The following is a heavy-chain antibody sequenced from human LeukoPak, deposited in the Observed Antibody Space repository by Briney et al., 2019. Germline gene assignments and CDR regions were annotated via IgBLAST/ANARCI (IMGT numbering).Heavy chain of an antibody. CDR2: IYYSGST. CDR1: GGSISSYY. Sequence: PSETLSLTCTVSGGSISSYYWSWIRQPPVKGLEWIGYIYYSGSTNYNPSLKSRVTISVDTSKNQFSLKLSSVTAADTAVYYCARHGYCTGDCYSGFDYWGQGTLVTVST. J-gene: IGHJ4*02. CDR3: ARHGYCTGDCYSGFDY. D-gene: IGHD2-21*02. V-gene: IGHV4-59*08.